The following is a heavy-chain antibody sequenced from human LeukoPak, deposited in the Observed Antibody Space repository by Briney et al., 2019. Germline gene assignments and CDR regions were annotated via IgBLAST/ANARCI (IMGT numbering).Heavy chain of an antibody. CDR1: GYTFTSYD. J-gene: IGHJ4*02. CDR2: IIPFLSTA. V-gene: IGHV1-69*13. D-gene: IGHD3-16*01. Sequence: SVKVSCKASGYTFTSYDINWVRQAPGQGLEWMGGIIPFLSTADYAQKFQGRITISADESTSTAYMELSSLRSEDTAVYYCARDNDSRDPPHFDYWGQGTLVTVSS. CDR3: ARDNDSRDPPHFDY.